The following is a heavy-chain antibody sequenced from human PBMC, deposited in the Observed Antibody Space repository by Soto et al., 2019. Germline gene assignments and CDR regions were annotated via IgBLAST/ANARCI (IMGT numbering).Heavy chain of an antibody. CDR1: GGTFSSYA. CDR2: IIPIFGTA. Sequence: ASVKVSCKASGGTFSSYAISWVRQAPGQGLEWMGGIIPIFGTANYAQKFQGRVTITADESTSTAYMELSSLRSEDTAVYYCARGPPAEGYCISTSCLDAYYYYGMDVWGQGTTVTVSS. CDR3: ARGPPAEGYCISTSCLDAYYYYGMDV. V-gene: IGHV1-69*13. J-gene: IGHJ6*02. D-gene: IGHD2-2*01.